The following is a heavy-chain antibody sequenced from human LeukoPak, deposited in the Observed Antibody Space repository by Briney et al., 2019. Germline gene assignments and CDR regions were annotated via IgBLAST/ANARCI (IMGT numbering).Heavy chain of an antibody. V-gene: IGHV1-18*01. CDR2: ISAYNGNT. CDR3: VRDLGVDTTMIFFDY. J-gene: IGHJ4*02. CDR1: GYTFTGFG. D-gene: IGHD3-22*01. Sequence: ASVKVSCKASGYTFTGFGISWVRQAPGQGLEWMGWISAYNGNTNYARKVQGRVTMTTDTSTSTAYMELRSLRSDDTAMYYCVRDLGVDTTMIFFDYWGQGSLVTVSS.